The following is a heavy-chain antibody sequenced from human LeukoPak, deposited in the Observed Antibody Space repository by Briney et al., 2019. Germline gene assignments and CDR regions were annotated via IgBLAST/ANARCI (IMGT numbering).Heavy chain of an antibody. Sequence: PGGSLRLSCAASGFIVSNNYMSWARRAPGKGLEWVSIISSRGTTNYADSVKGRFTISRDNSQNMLFLQMNSLRAEDTAVYYCATRGRSGYYYGMDVWGQGTTVTVSS. CDR1: GFIVSNNY. CDR2: ISSRGTT. CDR3: ATRGRSGYYYGMDV. J-gene: IGHJ6*02. D-gene: IGHD1-26*01. V-gene: IGHV3-66*01.